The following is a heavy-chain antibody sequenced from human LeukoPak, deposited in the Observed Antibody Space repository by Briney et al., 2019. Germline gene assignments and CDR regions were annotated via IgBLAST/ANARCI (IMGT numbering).Heavy chain of an antibody. CDR1: GGSFSGYY. D-gene: IGHD1-14*01. J-gene: IGHJ4*02. Sequence: SETLSLTCAVYGGSFSGYYWSWIRQPQGKGLEWIGEINHSGSTNYNPSLKSRVTISVDTSKNQFSLKLSSVTAADTAVYYCARFCATHNHDYWGQGTLVTVSS. CDR3: ARFCATHNHDY. CDR2: INHSGST. V-gene: IGHV4-34*01.